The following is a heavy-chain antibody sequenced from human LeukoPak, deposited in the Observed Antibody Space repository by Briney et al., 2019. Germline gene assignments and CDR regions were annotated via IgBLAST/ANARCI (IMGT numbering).Heavy chain of an antibody. CDR2: INPNSGGT. Sequence: ASVKVSCKASGYTFTGYYMHWVRPAPGQGLEWMGWINPNSGGTNYAQKFQGRVTMTRDTSISTAYMELSRLRSDDTAVYYCARDQSVTGDAFDIWGQGTMVTVSS. J-gene: IGHJ3*02. CDR1: GYTFTGYY. D-gene: IGHD1-14*01. V-gene: IGHV1-2*02. CDR3: ARDQSVTGDAFDI.